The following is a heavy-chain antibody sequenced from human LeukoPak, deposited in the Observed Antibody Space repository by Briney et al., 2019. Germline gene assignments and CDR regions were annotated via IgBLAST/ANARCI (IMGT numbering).Heavy chain of an antibody. Sequence: GGSLRLSCAASGFTVSSNYMSWVRQAPGKGLEGVSVIYSGGSTYYADSVKGRFTISRHDSKNTLYLQMNSLRAEDTAVYYCARYNWNYFYWFDPWGQGTLVTVSS. V-gene: IGHV3-53*04. CDR3: ARYNWNYFYWFDP. CDR1: GFTVSSNY. D-gene: IGHD1-7*01. J-gene: IGHJ5*02. CDR2: IYSGGST.